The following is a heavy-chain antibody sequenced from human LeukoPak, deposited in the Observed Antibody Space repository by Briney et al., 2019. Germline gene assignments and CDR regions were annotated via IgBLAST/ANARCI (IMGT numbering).Heavy chain of an antibody. CDR2: IKQDGSEK. CDR1: GFTFSTYW. CDR3: ARNQWLDFDAFDI. Sequence: GGSLRLSCAASGFTFSTYWMSWDRQAPGKELEWVANIKQDGSEKYYVDSVKGRFTISRDNAKKSLYLQMSSLRAEDTAVYYCARNQWLDFDAFDIWGQGTMVTVSS. V-gene: IGHV3-7*01. D-gene: IGHD6-19*01. J-gene: IGHJ3*02.